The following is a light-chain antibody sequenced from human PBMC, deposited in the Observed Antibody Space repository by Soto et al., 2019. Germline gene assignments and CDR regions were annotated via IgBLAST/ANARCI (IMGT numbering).Light chain of an antibody. J-gene: IGLJ2*01. CDR2: EVS. V-gene: IGLV2-14*01. CDR1: SSDIGGSNY. Sequence: QSALTQPASVSGSPGQSITISCTGTSSDIGGSNYVSWHQQHPGKAPKVVIYEVSNRPSGVSNRFSGSKSGNTASLTISGLQAEDEADYYCSSYTPTATKFGGGTKLTVL. CDR3: SSYTPTATK.